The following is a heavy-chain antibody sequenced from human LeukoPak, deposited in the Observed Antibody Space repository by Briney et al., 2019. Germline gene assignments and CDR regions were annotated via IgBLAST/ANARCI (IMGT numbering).Heavy chain of an antibody. V-gene: IGHV3-48*04. D-gene: IGHD2/OR15-2a*01. CDR1: GFTFSSYR. Sequence: GGSLRLSCAASGFTFSSYRMNWVRQAPGKGVEWVSYISSSSRTIYYADSVKGRFTISRDNAKNSLYLQMNSLRAEDTAIYYCARVINFYYYMDVWGKGTTVTISS. J-gene: IGHJ6*03. CDR2: ISSSSRTI. CDR3: ARVINFYYYMDV.